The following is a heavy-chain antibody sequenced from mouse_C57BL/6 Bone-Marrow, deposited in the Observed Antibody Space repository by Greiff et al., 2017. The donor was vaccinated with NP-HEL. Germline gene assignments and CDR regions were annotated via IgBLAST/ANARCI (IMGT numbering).Heavy chain of an antibody. CDR2: IYPGNSDT. Sequence: VQLQQSGTVLARPGASVKMSCKTSGYTFTSYWMHWVKQRPGQGLEWIGAIYPGNSDTSYNQKFKGKAKLTAVTSASTAYMELSSLTNEDSAVDYCTSSGYYGSSFLFAYWGQGTLVTVSA. CDR3: TSSGYYGSSFLFAY. CDR1: GYTFTSYW. V-gene: IGHV1-5*01. D-gene: IGHD1-1*01. J-gene: IGHJ3*01.